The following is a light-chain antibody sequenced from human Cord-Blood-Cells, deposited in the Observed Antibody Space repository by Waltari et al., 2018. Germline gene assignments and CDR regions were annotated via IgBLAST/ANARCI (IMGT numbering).Light chain of an antibody. CDR2: KDS. CDR3: YSAADNNFV. J-gene: IGLJ1*01. Sequence: SYELTQPSSVSVSPGQTARITCSGAVLAKKYARWFQQKPGQAPVLVLYKDSERPSGIPERFSGSSAGTTVTLTISGAQVEDEADYYCYSAADNNFVFGTGTKVTVL. V-gene: IGLV3-27*01. CDR1: VLAKKY.